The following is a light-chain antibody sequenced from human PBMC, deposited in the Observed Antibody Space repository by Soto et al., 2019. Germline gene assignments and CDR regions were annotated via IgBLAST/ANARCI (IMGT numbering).Light chain of an antibody. CDR1: QSISNN. CDR2: GAS. CDR3: QQYGSSPRT. J-gene: IGKJ1*01. Sequence: EIVMTQSPATLSVSPGERATLSCRASQSISNNLAWYQQQPGQTPRLLIYGASTTATGIPDRFSGSGSGTDFTLTISRMEPEDFAVYCCQQYGSSPRTFGQGTKVDIK. V-gene: IGKV3-20*01.